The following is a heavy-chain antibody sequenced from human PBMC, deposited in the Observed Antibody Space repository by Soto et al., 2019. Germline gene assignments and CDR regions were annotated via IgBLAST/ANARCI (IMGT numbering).Heavy chain of an antibody. D-gene: IGHD3-16*01. CDR3: ARDLLLGPDYDPDYYYGMDV. CDR2: ISGSGDST. Sequence: GGSLRLSCAASGFTFSNFAMTWVRQAPGKGLEWVSTISGSGDSTYYADSVKGRFTISRDNSKNTLYLQMNSLRAEDTAVYYCARDLLLGPDYDPDYYYGMDVWGQGTTVTVSS. CDR1: GFTFSNFA. V-gene: IGHV3-23*01. J-gene: IGHJ6*02.